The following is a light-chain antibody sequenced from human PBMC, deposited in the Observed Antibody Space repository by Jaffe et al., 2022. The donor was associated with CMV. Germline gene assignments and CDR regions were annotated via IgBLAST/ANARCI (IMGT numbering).Light chain of an antibody. CDR2: GAS. CDR3: QQYSDWPRT. Sequence: ERVMTQSPATLSVSPGERATLSCRASQSVSNNLAWYQQKPGQAPRLLIYGASTRATGIPARFSGSGSGTEFTLTISSLQSEDFAVYYCQQYSDWPRTFGQGTKLEI. J-gene: IGKJ2*01. V-gene: IGKV3-15*01. CDR1: QSVSNN.